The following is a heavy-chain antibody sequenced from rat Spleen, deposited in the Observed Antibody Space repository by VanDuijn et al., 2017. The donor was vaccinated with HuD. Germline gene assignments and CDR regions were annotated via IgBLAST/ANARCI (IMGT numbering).Heavy chain of an antibody. J-gene: IGHJ4*01. CDR3: TRGYPGPRGDA. CDR1: GFTFSDYY. D-gene: IGHD1-4*01. CDR2: ISSDGGGT. Sequence: EVQLVESDGGLVQPGKSLKLSCAASGFTFSDYYMAWVRQAPTKGLEWVATISSDGGGTYYPDSVKGRFTISRDNAKSTLYLQMDSLRSEDTATYYCTRGYPGPRGDAWGQGASVTVSS. V-gene: IGHV5-20*01.